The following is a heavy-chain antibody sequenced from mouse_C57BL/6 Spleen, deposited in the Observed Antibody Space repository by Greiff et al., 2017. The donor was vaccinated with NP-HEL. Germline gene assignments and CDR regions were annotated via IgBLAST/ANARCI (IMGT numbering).Heavy chain of an antibody. D-gene: IGHD1-3*01. V-gene: IGHV1-61*01. J-gene: IGHJ1*03. Sequence: QVQLQQPGAELVRPGSSVKLSCKASGYTFTSYWMAWVKQRPGQGLEWIGNIYPSDSETHYNQKFKDKATLTVDKSSSTAYMQLSSLTSEDSAVYYCAVDNNWYFDVWGTGTTVTVSS. CDR3: AVDNNWYFDV. CDR2: IYPSDSET. CDR1: GYTFTSYW.